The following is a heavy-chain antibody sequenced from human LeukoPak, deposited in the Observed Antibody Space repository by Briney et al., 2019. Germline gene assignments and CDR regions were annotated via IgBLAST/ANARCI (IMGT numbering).Heavy chain of an antibody. D-gene: IGHD7-27*01. Sequence: GGSLRLSCAASGFTFSTYSINWVRQAPGKGLEWVSSISSSSSYIYYADSVQGSFTTSRDNAKNSLYLQMNGLRAEDTAVYYGAREVLDNWGAFDIWGRGTMVTVSS. CDR2: ISSSSSYI. J-gene: IGHJ3*02. CDR3: AREVLDNWGAFDI. V-gene: IGHV3-21*01. CDR1: GFTFSTYS.